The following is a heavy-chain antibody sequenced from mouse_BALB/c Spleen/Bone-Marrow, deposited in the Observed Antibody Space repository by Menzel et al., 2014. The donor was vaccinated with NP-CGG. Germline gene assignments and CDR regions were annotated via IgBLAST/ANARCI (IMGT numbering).Heavy chain of an antibody. Sequence: EVKLVESGGGLVQPGGSRKLSCAASRFTFSSFGMHWVRQAPEKGLEWVAYISSGSSTIFYADTVKGRFTVSRDNPKNTLFLQMTSLRSEDTAMYYCTRGGNWDDFDYWGQGTTLTVSS. D-gene: IGHD4-1*01. CDR1: RFTFSSFG. CDR3: TRGGNWDDFDY. CDR2: ISSGSSTI. J-gene: IGHJ2*01. V-gene: IGHV5-17*02.